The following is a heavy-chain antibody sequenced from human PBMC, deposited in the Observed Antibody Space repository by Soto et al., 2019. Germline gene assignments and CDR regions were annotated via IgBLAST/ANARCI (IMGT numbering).Heavy chain of an antibody. V-gene: IGHV4-4*02. D-gene: IGHD3-9*01. J-gene: IGHJ4*02. CDR2: IYHSGST. CDR1: GASINRNNW. Sequence: SETLSLTCTVSGASINRNNWWTWVRQAPGKGLEWIGEIYHSGSTDYNPSLKSRVTISVDKSKNQFSLKLSSVTAADTAVYFCARSITFDWLFFDYWCQGTLVTVSS. CDR3: ARSITFDWLFFDY.